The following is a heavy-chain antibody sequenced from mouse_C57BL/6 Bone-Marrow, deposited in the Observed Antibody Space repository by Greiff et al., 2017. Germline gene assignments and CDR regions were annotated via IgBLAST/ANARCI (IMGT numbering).Heavy chain of an antibody. J-gene: IGHJ4*01. V-gene: IGHV14-4*01. CDR3: STEGERFLLLYAMDY. CDR2: IDPENGDT. CDR1: GFNIKDDY. D-gene: IGHD2-10*01. Sequence: EVQLQQSGAELVRPGASVKLSCTASGFNIKDDYMHWVKQRPEQGLEWIGRIDPENGDTEYASKFQGKATLTADTSSNTAYLQLSSLTSEDSGVNYCSTEGERFLLLYAMDYWGQGTSVTVSS.